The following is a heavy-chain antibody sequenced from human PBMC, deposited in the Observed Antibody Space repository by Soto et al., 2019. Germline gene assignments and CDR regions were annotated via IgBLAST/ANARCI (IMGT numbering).Heavy chain of an antibody. D-gene: IGHD1-26*01. CDR3: ARRGVGADHPPGYYYYGMDV. Sequence: SVKVSCKASGGTFSSYAISWVRQAPGQGLEWMGGIIPIFGTANYAQKFQGRVTITADESTSTAYMELSSLRSEDTAVYYCARRGVGADHPPGYYYYGMDVWGQGTTVTV. V-gene: IGHV1-69*13. CDR1: GGTFSSYA. CDR2: IIPIFGTA. J-gene: IGHJ6*02.